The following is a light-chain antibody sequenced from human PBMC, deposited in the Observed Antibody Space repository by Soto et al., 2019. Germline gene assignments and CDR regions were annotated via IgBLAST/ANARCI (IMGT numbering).Light chain of an antibody. J-gene: IGKJ4*01. CDR2: GAS. CDR3: QQNYRAPLT. Sequence: DIQMTQSPSSVSALIGDRVTITCRASQGVGSHVNWYQQKPGKAPNLLIHGASNLQSGVPSTFSGSGSGTDFTLTISSLQPEDFETYYCQQNYRAPLTFGGGTKVEIK. V-gene: IGKV1-39*01. CDR1: QGVGSH.